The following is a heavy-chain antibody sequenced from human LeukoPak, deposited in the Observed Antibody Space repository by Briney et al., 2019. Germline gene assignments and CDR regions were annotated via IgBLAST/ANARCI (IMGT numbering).Heavy chain of an antibody. CDR1: GDTFTSYY. V-gene: IGHV1-46*01. CDR3: ARENRVARKGIAVAGTPIPHGY. Sequence: ASVKVSCKASGDTFTSYYMHWGRQAPGQGLEWMGIINPSGGSTSYAQKFQGRVTMTRDTSTSTVYMELSSLRSEDTAVYYCARENRVARKGIAVAGTPIPHGYWGQGTLVTVSS. CDR2: INPSGGST. J-gene: IGHJ4*02. D-gene: IGHD6-19*01.